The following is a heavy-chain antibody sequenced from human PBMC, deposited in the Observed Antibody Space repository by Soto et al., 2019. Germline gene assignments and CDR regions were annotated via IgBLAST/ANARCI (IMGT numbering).Heavy chain of an antibody. J-gene: IGHJ4*02. CDR2: IWHDGSNK. CDR3: ARDGDANTGFGKDY. Sequence: SCAASGFSFSNYGMHWVRQAPGKGLEWVALIWHDGSNKYYAESVKGRFTISRDNSKDMVYLQMNSLRAEDTAMYYCARDGDANTGFGKDYWGQGTLVTVSS. V-gene: IGHV3-33*01. CDR1: GFSFSNYG. D-gene: IGHD3-16*01.